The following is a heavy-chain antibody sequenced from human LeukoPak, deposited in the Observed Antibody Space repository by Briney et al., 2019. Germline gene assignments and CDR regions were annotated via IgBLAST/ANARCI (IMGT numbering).Heavy chain of an antibody. Sequence: ASVKVSCKASGYTFTSYYMHWVRQTPGQGLEWMGIINPSGGSTTYAQKFQGRVTMTRDTSTSTVYMELRSLRSEDTAVYYCARPLLSYTTKPSDYWGQGTLVTVSS. V-gene: IGHV1-46*01. D-gene: IGHD2-2*02. CDR1: GYTFTSYY. CDR2: INPSGGST. J-gene: IGHJ4*02. CDR3: ARPLLSYTTKPSDY.